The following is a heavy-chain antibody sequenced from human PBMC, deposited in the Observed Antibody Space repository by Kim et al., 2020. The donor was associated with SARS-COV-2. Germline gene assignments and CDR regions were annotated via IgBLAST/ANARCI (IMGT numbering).Heavy chain of an antibody. CDR1: GFTFSSYG. D-gene: IGHD1-7*01. V-gene: IGHV3-30*18. J-gene: IGHJ4*02. Sequence: GGSLRLSCAASGFTFSSYGMHWVRQAPGKGLEWVAVISYDGSNKYYADSVKGRFTISRDNSKNTLYLQMNSLRAEDTAVYYCAKGTGTATGWGQGTLVTV. CDR2: ISYDGSNK. CDR3: AKGTGTATG.